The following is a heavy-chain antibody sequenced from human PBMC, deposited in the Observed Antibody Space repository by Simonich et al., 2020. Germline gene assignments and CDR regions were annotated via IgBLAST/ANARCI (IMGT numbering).Heavy chain of an antibody. CDR2: IYYSGST. J-gene: IGHJ5*02. V-gene: IGHV4-59*08. CDR1: GGSISSYY. Sequence: QVQLQESGPGLVKPSETLSLTCTVSGGSISSYYWSWIRQPPGKGLEWIGYIYYSGSTNTNPSLKSRVTISVDTSKNQFSLKLSSVTAADTAVYYCARHPEYSSNWFDPWGQGTLVTVSS. D-gene: IGHD6-6*01. CDR3: ARHPEYSSNWFDP.